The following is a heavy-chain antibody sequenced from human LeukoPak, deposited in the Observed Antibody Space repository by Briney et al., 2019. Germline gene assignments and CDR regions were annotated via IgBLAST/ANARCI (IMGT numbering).Heavy chain of an antibody. CDR2: ISDDGSNK. CDR3: AKAFYSSGNSFLIDY. J-gene: IGHJ4*02. D-gene: IGHD3-22*01. V-gene: IGHV3-30*18. Sequence: PGRSLRLSCAASGFTFSTYGMHWVRQTPDKGLEWVAVISDDGSNKYYADSVKGRFTISRDNSKDTLYLQMNSLRPEDTAVYYCAKAFYSSGNSFLIDYWGREPWSPSPQ. CDR1: GFTFSTYG.